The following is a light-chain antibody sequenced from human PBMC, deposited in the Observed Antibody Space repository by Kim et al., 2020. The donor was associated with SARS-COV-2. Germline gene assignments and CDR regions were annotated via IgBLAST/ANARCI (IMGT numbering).Light chain of an antibody. CDR2: QDV. CDR3: QAWDTSTAV. J-gene: IGLJ2*01. CDR1: KLGDKY. Sequence: VSPGQTASIPCSGDKLGDKYACWYQQKPGQSPVLVIYQDVKRPSGIPERFSGSNSGNTATLTISGTQSMDEADYYCQAWDTSTAVFGGGTQLTVL. V-gene: IGLV3-1*01.